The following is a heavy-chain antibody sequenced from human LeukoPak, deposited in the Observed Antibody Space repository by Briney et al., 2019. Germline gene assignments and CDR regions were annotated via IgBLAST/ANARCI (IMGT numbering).Heavy chain of an antibody. J-gene: IGHJ6*03. CDR2: INPNSGGT. CDR3: ARDRGPANYYYYMDV. CDR1: GYALNELT. D-gene: IGHD3-10*01. V-gene: IGHV1-2*02. Sequence: GASVKVSCKVSGYALNELTMHWVRQAPGQGLEWMGWINPNSGGTNYAQKFQGRVTMTRDTSISTAYMELSRLRSDDTAVYYCARDRGPANYYYYMDVWGKGTTVTVSS.